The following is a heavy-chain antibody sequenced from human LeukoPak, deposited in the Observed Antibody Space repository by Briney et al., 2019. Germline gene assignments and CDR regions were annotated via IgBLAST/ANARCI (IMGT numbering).Heavy chain of an antibody. Sequence: SETLSLTCAVYGGSFSGYYWSWIRQPPGKGLEWIGEINHSGSTNCNPSLKSRVTISVDTSKNQFSLKLSSVTAADTAVYYCARDRRFYDSSGSHWYFDLWGRGTLVTVSS. CDR2: INHSGST. V-gene: IGHV4-34*01. D-gene: IGHD3-22*01. CDR1: GGSFSGYY. CDR3: ARDRRFYDSSGSHWYFDL. J-gene: IGHJ2*01.